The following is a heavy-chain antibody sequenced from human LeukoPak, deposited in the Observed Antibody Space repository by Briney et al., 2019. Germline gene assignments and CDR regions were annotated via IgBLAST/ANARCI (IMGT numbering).Heavy chain of an antibody. CDR1: GFTFSSYW. Sequence: PGGSLRLSCAASGFTFSSYWMYWVRQAPGKGLVWVSHINGAGSSTSYADSVKGRFTISRDNAKNTLYLQMNSLRAEDTAVYYCARELSSGWSLDYWGQGTLVTASS. V-gene: IGHV3-74*01. J-gene: IGHJ4*02. D-gene: IGHD6-19*01. CDR2: INGAGSST. CDR3: ARELSSGWSLDY.